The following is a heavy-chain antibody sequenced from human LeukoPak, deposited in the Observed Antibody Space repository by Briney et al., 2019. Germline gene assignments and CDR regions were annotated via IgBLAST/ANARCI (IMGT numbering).Heavy chain of an antibody. V-gene: IGHV3-64D*06. CDR2: ISSNGGST. Sequence: GGSLRLSCSASRFTFSSYAMHWVRQAPGKGLEYVSAISSNGGSTYYADSVKGRFTISRDNSKNTLYLQMSSLRAEDTAVYYCVKRPYCGGDCYYFDYWGQGTLVTVSS. D-gene: IGHD2-21*02. CDR1: RFTFSSYA. CDR3: VKRPYCGGDCYYFDY. J-gene: IGHJ4*02.